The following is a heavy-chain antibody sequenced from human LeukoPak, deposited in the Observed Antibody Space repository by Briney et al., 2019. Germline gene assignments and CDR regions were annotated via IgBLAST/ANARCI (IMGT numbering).Heavy chain of an antibody. J-gene: IGHJ4*02. V-gene: IGHV4-59*04. CDR2: IYYSGST. CDR3: ARRVVMITFGGRFDY. Sequence: SETLSLTCTVSGGSISSYYWTWIRQPPGKGLEWIGYIYYSGSTYYNPSLKSRVTISVDTSKNQFSLKLSSVTAADTAVYYCARRVVMITFGGRFDYWGQGTLVTVSS. D-gene: IGHD3-16*01. CDR1: GGSISSYY.